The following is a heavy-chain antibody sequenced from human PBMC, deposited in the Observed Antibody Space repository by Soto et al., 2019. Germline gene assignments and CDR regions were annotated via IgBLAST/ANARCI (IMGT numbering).Heavy chain of an antibody. V-gene: IGHV4-31*03. CDR2: IYYSGST. J-gene: IGHJ3*02. CDR1: GGSISSGGYY. D-gene: IGHD2-21*02. Sequence: QVQLQESGPGLVKPSQTLSLTCTVSGGSISSGGYYWSWIRQHPGKGLEWIGYIYYSGSTYYNPSLKSRVTISVDTSKNQFSLKLSSVTAADTAVYYCARESPKLVVVTATKRGAFDIWGQGTMVTVSS. CDR3: ARESPKLVVVTATKRGAFDI.